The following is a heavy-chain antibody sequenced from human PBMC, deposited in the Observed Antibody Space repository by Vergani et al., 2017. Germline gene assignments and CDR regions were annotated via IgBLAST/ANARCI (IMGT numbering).Heavy chain of an antibody. CDR1: GGSISSYY. D-gene: IGHD4-17*01. CDR3: ARSSGDNWFDP. Sequence: QVQLQESGPGLVKPSETLSLTCTVPGGSISSYYWSWIRQPPGKGLEWIGYIYYSGSTNYNPSLKSRVTISVDTSKNQFSLKLSSVTAADTAVYYCARSSGDNWFDPWGQGTLVTVSS. V-gene: IGHV4-59*01. CDR2: IYYSGST. J-gene: IGHJ5*02.